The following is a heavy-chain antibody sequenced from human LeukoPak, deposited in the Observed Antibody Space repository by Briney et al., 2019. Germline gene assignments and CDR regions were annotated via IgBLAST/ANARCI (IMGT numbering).Heavy chain of an antibody. Sequence: GGSLRLSCAASGFTLSSYAMSWVRQAPGKGLEWVSVISGGDGSTYYADSVKGRFIISRDNSENTLYLQMNSLRAEDTALYYCAKCKAAMTGSQDYWGQGTLVTVSS. V-gene: IGHV3-23*01. CDR3: AKCKAAMTGSQDY. CDR1: GFTLSSYA. J-gene: IGHJ4*02. D-gene: IGHD3-9*01. CDR2: ISGGDGST.